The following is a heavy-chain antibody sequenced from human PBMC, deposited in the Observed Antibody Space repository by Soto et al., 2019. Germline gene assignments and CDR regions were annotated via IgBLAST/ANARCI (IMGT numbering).Heavy chain of an antibody. CDR2: ISAYTGNT. D-gene: IGHD6-13*01. Sequence: ASVRFSCKASGYTFTSYGIIWVRQAPGQGLEWMGWISAYTGNTNYAQKLQGRVTMTTDTSTSTAYMELRSLRSDDTAVYYCAREVKPGIAAAGTRSVYYYYYGMDVWGQGTTVTVSS. V-gene: IGHV1-18*01. CDR1: GYTFTSYG. CDR3: AREVKPGIAAAGTRSVYYYYYGMDV. J-gene: IGHJ6*02.